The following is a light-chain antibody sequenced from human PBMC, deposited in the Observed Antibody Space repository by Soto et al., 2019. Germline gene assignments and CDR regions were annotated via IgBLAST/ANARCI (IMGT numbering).Light chain of an antibody. CDR2: KAS. J-gene: IGKJ1*01. CDR1: RSIISW. V-gene: IGKV1-5*03. Sequence: DIQLTQSPSTLSASVGDRVTITCRASRSIISWFAWYQQXSGKGPXXLIHKASNLQTGVPSRFSGSGYGTEFTLTISSLQPDDVATYYCQQYSDHWTFGQGTKVDIK. CDR3: QQYSDHWT.